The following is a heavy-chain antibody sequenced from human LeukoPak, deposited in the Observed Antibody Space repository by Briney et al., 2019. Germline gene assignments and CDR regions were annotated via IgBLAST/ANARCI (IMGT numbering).Heavy chain of an antibody. V-gene: IGHV1-69*05. J-gene: IGHJ4*02. CDR3: ASRREYYYDSSGYYSTRDY. D-gene: IGHD3-22*01. Sequence: SVKVSCKASGGTFSSYAISWVRQAPGQGLEWMGGIIPIFGTANYAQKFQGRVTITTDESTSTAYMELSSLRSEDTAVYYCASRREYYYDSSGYYSTRDYWGQGTLVTVS. CDR2: IIPIFGTA. CDR1: GGTFSSYA.